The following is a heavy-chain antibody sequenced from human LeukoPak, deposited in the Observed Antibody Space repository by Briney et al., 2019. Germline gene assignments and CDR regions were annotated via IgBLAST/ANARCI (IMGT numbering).Heavy chain of an antibody. D-gene: IGHD2-2*02. Sequence: GGSLRLSCAASGFPFSSFGMNWVREAPGEGGEWVASIKEGGSEKYNVDSVKGRFTISRDNAKNSLYLQMNSLRAEDTAVYYCAREETYFSSTSCYKNAFDIWGPGTMVTVSS. J-gene: IGHJ3*02. V-gene: IGHV3-7*01. CDR3: AREETYFSSTSCYKNAFDI. CDR1: GFPFSSFG. CDR2: IKEGGSEK.